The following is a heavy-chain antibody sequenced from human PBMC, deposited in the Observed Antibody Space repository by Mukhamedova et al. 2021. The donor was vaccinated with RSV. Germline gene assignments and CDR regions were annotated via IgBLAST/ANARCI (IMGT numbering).Heavy chain of an antibody. Sequence: PPGKGLEWIGEINHSGSTNYNPSPKSRVTISVDTSKNQFSLKLSSVTAADTAVYYCARRQWLARSGFDYWGQGTLVTVSS. J-gene: IGHJ4*02. CDR2: INHSGST. CDR3: ARRQWLARSGFDY. D-gene: IGHD6-19*01. V-gene: IGHV4-34*01.